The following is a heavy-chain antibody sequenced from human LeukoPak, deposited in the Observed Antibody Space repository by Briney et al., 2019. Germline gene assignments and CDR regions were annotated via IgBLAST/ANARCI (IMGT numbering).Heavy chain of an antibody. D-gene: IGHD3-22*01. CDR2: INHSGST. CDR3: ARGRRLWLPYYYENQHSNWFDP. J-gene: IGHJ5*02. Sequence: PSETLSLTCAVYGGSFSGYYWSWIRQPPGKGPEWIGEINHSGSTNYNPSLKSRVTISVDTSKNQFSLKLSSVTAADTAVYYCARGRRLWLPYYYENQHSNWFDPWGQGTLVTVSS. V-gene: IGHV4-34*01. CDR1: GGSFSGYY.